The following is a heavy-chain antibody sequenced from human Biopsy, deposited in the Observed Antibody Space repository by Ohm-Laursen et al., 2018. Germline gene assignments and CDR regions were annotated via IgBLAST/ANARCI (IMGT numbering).Heavy chain of an antibody. V-gene: IGHV1-69*04. CDR2: IIPILGAV. D-gene: IGHD3-10*01. J-gene: IGHJ6*02. CDR3: ASGDIGGIGLDV. CDR1: GDTFTTSA. Sequence: SSVKVSCNASGDTFTTSAISWVRQVPGQGLDWMGRIIPILGAVDYGQNFQGRVTIRADTSTTFLELTSLRYDDTAVYYCASGDIGGIGLDVWGLGTTVTVSS.